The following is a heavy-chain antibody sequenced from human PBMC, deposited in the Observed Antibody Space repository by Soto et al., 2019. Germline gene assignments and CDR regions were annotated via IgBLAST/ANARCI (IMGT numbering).Heavy chain of an antibody. Sequence: EVQLVESGGGLVQPGGSLRLSCAASGFTVSTDWMYWVRQAPGKGLEWVSVIRGGGNTFYADSVGGRFTISRDNSKNTVYLQMKSLRVEDTAVYYCVRENYYYGMDLWGQGTTVTVSS. V-gene: IGHV3-66*01. CDR2: IRGGGNT. CDR1: GFTVSTDW. J-gene: IGHJ6*02. CDR3: VRENYYYGMDL.